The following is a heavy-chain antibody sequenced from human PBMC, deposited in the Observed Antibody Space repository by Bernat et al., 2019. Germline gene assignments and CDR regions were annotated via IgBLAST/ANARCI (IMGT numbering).Heavy chain of an antibody. V-gene: IGHV3-33*01. Sequence: QVQLVESWGGVVQPGRSLRLSCAASGFTFNRHGMHWVRQAPGKGLEWVALIWFDGRDKYYADSVKGRFTISRDNSKNTLYLQMNSLRSEDTAVYYCARGTYGVGATTGYCQHWGQGTLVTVSS. CDR3: ARGTYGVGATTGYCQH. CDR1: GFTFNRHG. D-gene: IGHD1-26*01. CDR2: IWFDGRDK. J-gene: IGHJ1*01.